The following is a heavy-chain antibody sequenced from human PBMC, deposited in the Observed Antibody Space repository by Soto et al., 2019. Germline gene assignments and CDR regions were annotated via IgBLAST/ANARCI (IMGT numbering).Heavy chain of an antibody. D-gene: IGHD3-10*01. Sequence: GGSLRLSCAASGFTFSSYAMHWVRQAPGKGLEWVAVISYDGSNKYYADSVKGRFTISRDNSKNTLYLQMNSLRAEDTAVYYCARDSGRMATIGSGYWGQGTLVPVYS. V-gene: IGHV3-30-3*01. CDR2: ISYDGSNK. CDR3: ARDSGRMATIGSGY. CDR1: GFTFSSYA. J-gene: IGHJ4*02.